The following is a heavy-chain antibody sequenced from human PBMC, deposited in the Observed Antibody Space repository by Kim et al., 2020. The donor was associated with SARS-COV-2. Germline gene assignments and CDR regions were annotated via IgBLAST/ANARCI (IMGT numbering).Heavy chain of an antibody. CDR2: ISGNGHRT. J-gene: IGHJ4*02. CDR1: GLTFSSYA. CDR3: LALVAARFFDY. D-gene: IGHD6-6*01. Sequence: GGSLRLSCSVSGLTFSSYAMHWVRQAPGKGLEYVSAISGNGHRTYYADSVKGRFTISRDNSKNTLYLQMGSLRPADTARYYCLALVAARFFDYWGEGTV. V-gene: IGHV3-64D*06.